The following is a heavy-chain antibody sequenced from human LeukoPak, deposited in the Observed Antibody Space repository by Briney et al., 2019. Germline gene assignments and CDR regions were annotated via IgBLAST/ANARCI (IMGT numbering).Heavy chain of an antibody. J-gene: IGHJ4*02. CDR1: GYTFTGYY. CDR3: ARVDTAMVAGGGDY. D-gene: IGHD5-18*01. V-gene: IGHV1-2*02. Sequence: PQASVKVSCKASGYTFTGYYMHWVRQAPGQGLEWMGWINPNSGGTNYAQKFQGRVTMTRDTSISTAYMELSRLRSDDTAVYYCARVDTAMVAGGGDYWGQGTLVTVSS. CDR2: INPNSGGT.